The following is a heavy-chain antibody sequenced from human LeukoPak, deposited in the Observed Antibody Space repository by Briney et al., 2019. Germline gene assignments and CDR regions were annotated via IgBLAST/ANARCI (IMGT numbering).Heavy chain of an antibody. CDR3: TTLYRVDR. Sequence: GGSLRLSCTASGFTFINAWMSWVRQAPGKGLEWVGRIKNNADGGTTDYASPVKGRFAISRDDSKNTLYLQMNSLKTEDTAVYYCTTLYRVDRWGQGTLVTVSS. V-gene: IGHV3-15*01. CDR1: GFTFINAW. D-gene: IGHD3-16*02. J-gene: IGHJ5*02. CDR2: IKNNADGGTT.